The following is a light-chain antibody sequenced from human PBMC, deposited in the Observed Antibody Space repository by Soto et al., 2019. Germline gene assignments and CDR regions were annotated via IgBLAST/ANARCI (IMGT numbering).Light chain of an antibody. CDR2: DAS. CDR3: QQYGNSRT. J-gene: IGKJ1*01. Sequence: EIVLTQSPATLSLSPGGRATLSCGASQSVYSNYLAWYQQKPGLAPSLLIYDASSRATGIPDRFSGSGSGTDFTLTISRLEPEDFAVYYCQQYGNSRTFGQGTKVEIK. V-gene: IGKV3D-20*01. CDR1: QSVYSNY.